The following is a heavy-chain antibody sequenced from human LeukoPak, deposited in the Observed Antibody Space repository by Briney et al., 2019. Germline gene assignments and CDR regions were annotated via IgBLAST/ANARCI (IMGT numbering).Heavy chain of an antibody. V-gene: IGHV3-23*01. Sequence: GGSLRLSCAASGFTFSSYAMSWVRQAPGKGPEWVPTISGSGGNTYYADSVKGRFTISRDNSKNTLWLQMNSLRAEDTALYYCAKGSLGSWYFFDYWGQGTLVTVSS. CDR3: AKGSLGSWYFFDY. J-gene: IGHJ4*02. CDR1: GFTFSSYA. D-gene: IGHD6-13*01. CDR2: ISGSGGNT.